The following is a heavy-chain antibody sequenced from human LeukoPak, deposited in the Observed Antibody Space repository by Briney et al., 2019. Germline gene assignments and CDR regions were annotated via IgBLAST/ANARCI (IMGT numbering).Heavy chain of an antibody. CDR1: GFSFNTCA. Sequence: PGGSLRLSCAASGFSFNTCAMSWVRQAPGKGLEWVSTISGGGRSTDYADSVKGQFTISRDNSKNTLYLRMNSLRAEDTAVYYCARERYFDYWGQGTLVTVSS. CDR3: ARERYFDY. CDR2: ISGGGRST. V-gene: IGHV3-23*01. J-gene: IGHJ4*02.